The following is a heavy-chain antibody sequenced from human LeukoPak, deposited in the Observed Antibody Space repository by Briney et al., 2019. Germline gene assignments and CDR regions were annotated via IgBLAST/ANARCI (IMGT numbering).Heavy chain of an antibody. Sequence: SETLSLTCTVSGGSISYYYWGWIRQPPGKGLEWIGYIYYSGSTNYHPSLKSRVTISVDTSKNQFSLNLSSMTAADTAVYYCARADYYYDSSSYTYLFDYWGQGILVTVSS. J-gene: IGHJ4*02. CDR1: GGSISYYY. CDR2: IYYSGST. D-gene: IGHD3-22*01. V-gene: IGHV4-59*01. CDR3: ARADYYYDSSSYTYLFDY.